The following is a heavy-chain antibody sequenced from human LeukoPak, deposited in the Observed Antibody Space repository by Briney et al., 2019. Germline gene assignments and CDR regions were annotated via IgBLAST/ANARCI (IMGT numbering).Heavy chain of an antibody. J-gene: IGHJ6*02. CDR1: GGSISSSNW. V-gene: IGHV4-4*02. D-gene: IGHD3-22*01. Sequence: SVTLSLTCAVSGGSISSSNWWRWVRQPPGKGLEWIGEICHSGSTNYNPSLKIRVTISVDKSKNQFALKLSSVTAADTAVYFCARGPYYYDSSGYYIPYYGMDVWGQGTTVTVSS. CDR3: ARGPYYYDSSGYYIPYYGMDV. CDR2: ICHSGST.